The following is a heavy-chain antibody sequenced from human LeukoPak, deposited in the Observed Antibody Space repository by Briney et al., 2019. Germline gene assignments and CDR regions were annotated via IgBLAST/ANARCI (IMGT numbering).Heavy chain of an antibody. CDR2: ISWDGGST. V-gene: IGHV3-43D*04. CDR3: AKDSREITFGGVADY. CDR1: GFTFDDYA. Sequence: PGGSLRLSCAASGFTFDDYAMHWVRQAPAKGLEWVSLISWDGGSTYYADSVKGRFTISRDNSKNSLYLQMNSLRAEDTALYYCAKDSREITFGGVADYWGQGTLVTVSS. J-gene: IGHJ4*02. D-gene: IGHD3-16*01.